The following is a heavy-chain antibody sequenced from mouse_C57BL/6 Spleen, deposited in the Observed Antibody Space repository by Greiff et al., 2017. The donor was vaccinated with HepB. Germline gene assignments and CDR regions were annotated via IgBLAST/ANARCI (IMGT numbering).Heavy chain of an antibody. CDR1: GYAFSSYW. Sequence: VQLQQSGAELVKPGASVKISCKASGYAFSSYWMNWVKQRPGKGLEWIGQLYPGDGDTNYNGKFKGKATLTADKSSSTAYMQLSSLTSEDSAVYFCARRLYPYYAMDYWGQGTSVTVSS. V-gene: IGHV1-80*01. CDR2: LYPGDGDT. J-gene: IGHJ4*01. CDR3: ARRLYPYYAMDY. D-gene: IGHD2-12*01.